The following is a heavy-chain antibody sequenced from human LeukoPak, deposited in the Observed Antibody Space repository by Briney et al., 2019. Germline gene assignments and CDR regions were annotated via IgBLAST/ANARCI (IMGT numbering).Heavy chain of an antibody. CDR2: INPNSGGT. CDR1: GYTFTGYY. J-gene: IGHJ6*02. Sequence: ASVKVSCKASGYTFTGYYMHWVRQAPGQGLEWMGWINPNSGGTNYAQKFQGRVTMTRDTSISTAYMELSRLRSDDTAVYYCASPGTVTSDSSSWANYHYYGMDVWGQGTTVTVSS. V-gene: IGHV1-2*02. D-gene: IGHD6-13*01. CDR3: ASPGTVTSDSSSWANYHYYGMDV.